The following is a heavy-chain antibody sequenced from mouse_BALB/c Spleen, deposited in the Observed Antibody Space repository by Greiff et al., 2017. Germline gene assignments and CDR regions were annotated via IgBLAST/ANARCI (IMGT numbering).Heavy chain of an antibody. D-gene: IGHD2-3*01. CDR2: ISDGGSYT. V-gene: IGHV5-4*02. J-gene: IGHJ3*01. CDR3: ARDGYYAY. Sequence: EVMLVESGGGLVKPGGSLKLSCAASGFTFSDYYMYWVRQTPEKRLEWVATISDGGSYTYYPDSVKGRFTISRDNDKNNLYLQMSSLKSEDTAMYYCARDGYYAYWGQGTLVTVSA. CDR1: GFTFSDYY.